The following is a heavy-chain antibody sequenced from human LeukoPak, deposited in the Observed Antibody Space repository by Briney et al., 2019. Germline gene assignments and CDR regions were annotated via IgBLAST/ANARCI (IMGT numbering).Heavy chain of an antibody. V-gene: IGHV4-61*02. Sequence: SQTLSLTSTVSGGSISSANYYWSSIRQPAGKGLEWVGRVYTAVSTSYNPSPKSRVTISVETSKNQSSLKLSSVTAADTAVYCCARGRADYGGGWGQGTLVTVSS. CDR1: GGSISSANYY. J-gene: IGHJ4*02. CDR2: VYTAVST. D-gene: IGHD4-23*01. CDR3: ARGRADYGGG.